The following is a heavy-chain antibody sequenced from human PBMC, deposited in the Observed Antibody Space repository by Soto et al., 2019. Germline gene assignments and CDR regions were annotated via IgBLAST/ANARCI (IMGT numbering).Heavy chain of an antibody. D-gene: IGHD3-22*01. J-gene: IGHJ4*02. CDR3: ARATGTMIAEY. Sequence: PSETLSLTCTVSVGSISSGGYYLSWIRQHPGKGLEWIGYIYYSGSTYYNPSLKSRVTISVDTSKNQFSLKLSSVTAADTAVYYCARATGTMIAEYWGQGTMVTVSS. V-gene: IGHV4-31*03. CDR1: VGSISSGGYY. CDR2: IYYSGST.